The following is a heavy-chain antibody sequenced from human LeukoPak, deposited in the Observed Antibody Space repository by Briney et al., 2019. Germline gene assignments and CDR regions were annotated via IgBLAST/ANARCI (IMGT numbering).Heavy chain of an antibody. Sequence: SETLSLTCAVYGGSFSGYYWSWIRQPPGKGLEWIGEINHSGSTNYNPSLKSRVTISVDTSKNQFSLKLSSVTAADTAVYYCARGPRRGYYDSSGYYYGIVFDYWGQGTLVTVSS. J-gene: IGHJ4*02. CDR3: ARGPRRGYYDSSGYYYGIVFDY. CDR2: INHSGST. V-gene: IGHV4-34*01. CDR1: GGSFSGYY. D-gene: IGHD3-22*01.